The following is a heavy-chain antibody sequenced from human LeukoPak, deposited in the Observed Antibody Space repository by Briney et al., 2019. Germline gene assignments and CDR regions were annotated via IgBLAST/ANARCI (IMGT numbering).Heavy chain of an antibody. CDR2: ISSSGSTI. D-gene: IGHD2-15*01. V-gene: IGHV3-11*01. Sequence: GVSLRLSCAASGFTFSDYYMSWIRQDPGKGLEWVSYISSSGSTIYYADSVKGRFTISRDNAKNSLYLQMNSLRAEDTAVYYCARAPRRSGGSCYYVDYWGQGTLVTVSS. CDR3: ARAPRRSGGSCYYVDY. J-gene: IGHJ4*02. CDR1: GFTFSDYY.